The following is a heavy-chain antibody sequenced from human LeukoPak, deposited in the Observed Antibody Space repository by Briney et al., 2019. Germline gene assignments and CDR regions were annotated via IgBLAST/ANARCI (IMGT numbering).Heavy chain of an antibody. J-gene: IGHJ4*02. V-gene: IGHV1-46*01. CDR2: INPSGGSP. CDR3: SRDSGYCSGGSCWYFDF. Sequence: GASVKLSCKASGYTFTSYHLHWVRQAPGQGLEWMGIINPSGGSPNYAQKFQGRVTMTRDTSMSKAYMELSWLRSDDTAVYDCSRDSGYCSGGSCWYFDFWGQGTLVTVSA. D-gene: IGHD2-15*01. CDR1: GYTFTSYH.